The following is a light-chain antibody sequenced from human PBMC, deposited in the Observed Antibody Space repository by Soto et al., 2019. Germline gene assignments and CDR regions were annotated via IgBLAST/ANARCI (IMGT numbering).Light chain of an antibody. V-gene: IGKV3-20*01. Sequence: EIVLTQSPGTLSLSPGERATLSCRASQNVDSNYLAWYQQKPGQAPRIIIFGASGRATGIPDRFSGSGSGTDFTLTIRRLEPEDFAVYYCKQYGSLSWTFGQGTKVDI. CDR2: GAS. CDR3: KQYGSLSWT. J-gene: IGKJ1*01. CDR1: QNVDSNY.